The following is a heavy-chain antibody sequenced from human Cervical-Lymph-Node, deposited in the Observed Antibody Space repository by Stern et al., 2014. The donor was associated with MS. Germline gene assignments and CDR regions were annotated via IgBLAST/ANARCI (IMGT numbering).Heavy chain of an antibody. J-gene: IGHJ3*01. CDR1: GGSISSGADY. V-gene: IGHV4-31*03. CDR3: VRGRQYYYASGSSPPDAFDL. D-gene: IGHD3-10*01. Sequence: QVQLQESGPGLVKPSQTLSLTCTVSGGSISSGADYWNWIRQVPGKGFEWIGYIYYSGSTEYNPSLKRRVAMSIDASKIRFFLNLRSVTAADTAVYYCVRGRQYYYASGSSPPDAFDLWSQGTMVTVSS. CDR2: IYYSGST.